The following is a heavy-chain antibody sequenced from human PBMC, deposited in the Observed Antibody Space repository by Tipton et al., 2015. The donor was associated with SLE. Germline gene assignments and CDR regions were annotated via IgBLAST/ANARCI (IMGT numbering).Heavy chain of an antibody. CDR2: IYSGGST. Sequence: TLSLTCTVSGGSISSHYWSWIRQPPGKGLEWIGYIYSGGSTKYNPYFESRVTMSIDTSKNQFSLKLSSVTAADTAVYYCARRQWLVRGEYDYWGQGTLVTVSS. D-gene: IGHD6-19*01. CDR1: GGSISSHY. J-gene: IGHJ4*02. V-gene: IGHV4-59*11. CDR3: ARRQWLVRGEYDY.